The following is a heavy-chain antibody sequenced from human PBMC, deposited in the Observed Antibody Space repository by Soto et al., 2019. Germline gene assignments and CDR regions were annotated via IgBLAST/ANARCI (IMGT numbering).Heavy chain of an antibody. CDR3: AKLFGLVIVD. Sequence: QVQLVESGGGVVQPGRSLRISCAASGFTFTSYDIYWVRQAPGKGLEWVAVTSYDGRSSYYTDSVKGRFTISRDNSKNTLYLQMNSLRAEHTAMYYCAKLFGLVIVDWGQGTLVTVSS. D-gene: IGHD3-3*01. CDR1: GFTFTSYD. CDR2: TSYDGRSS. J-gene: IGHJ4*02. V-gene: IGHV3-30*18.